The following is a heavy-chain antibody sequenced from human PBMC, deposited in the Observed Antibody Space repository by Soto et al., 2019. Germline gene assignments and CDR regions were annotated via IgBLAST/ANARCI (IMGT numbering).Heavy chain of an antibody. CDR2: ITPIFDTT. V-gene: IGHV1-69*13. Sequence: GASVKVSCKASGGGFSTYAITWVRQAPGQGLEWMGGITPIFDTTNYAQKFQGRVTITADESTTTAHMELTSLTSEDTAVYYCATGGTTVNRRFEYWGEGTLVTVS. D-gene: IGHD4-17*01. J-gene: IGHJ4*02. CDR1: GGGFSTYA. CDR3: ATGGTTVNRRFEY.